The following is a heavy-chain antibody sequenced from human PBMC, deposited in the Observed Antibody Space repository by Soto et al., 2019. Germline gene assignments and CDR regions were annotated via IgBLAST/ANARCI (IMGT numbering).Heavy chain of an antibody. CDR2: ISWNGGSI. V-gene: IGHV3-9*01. CDR1: RFTFDDYA. Sequence: EVQLVESGGGLVQPGRSLRLSCAASRFTFDDYAIHWVRQAPGKGLEWVSGISWNGGSIGYADSEKGRFTISRDNAKNSLYLQMNSLRAEDTAFYYCAKGNSGYDWAPQYFDYWGQGTLVTVSS. CDR3: AKGNSGYDWAPQYFDY. D-gene: IGHD5-12*01. J-gene: IGHJ4*02.